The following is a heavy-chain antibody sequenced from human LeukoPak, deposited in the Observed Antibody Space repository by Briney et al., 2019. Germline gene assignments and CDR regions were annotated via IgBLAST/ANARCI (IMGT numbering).Heavy chain of an antibody. V-gene: IGHV3-30-3*02. D-gene: IGHD3-3*01. Sequence: GGSLRLSCAASGFTFSSYAMHWVRQAPGKGLEWVAVISYDGSNKYYADSVKGRFTISRDNSKNTLYLQMNSLRAEDTAVYYCAKRLRFLEWLLSFDFDYWGQGTLVTVSS. CDR2: ISYDGSNK. CDR1: GFTFSSYA. J-gene: IGHJ4*02. CDR3: AKRLRFLEWLLSFDFDY.